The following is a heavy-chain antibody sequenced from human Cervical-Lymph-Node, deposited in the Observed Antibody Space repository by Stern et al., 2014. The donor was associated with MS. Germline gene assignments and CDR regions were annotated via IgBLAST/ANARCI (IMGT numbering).Heavy chain of an antibody. CDR2: IIPIFGTA. Sequence: QVKLVESEAEVKKPGSSVKVSCKASGGTFSSYAISWVRQAPGQGLEWMGGIIPIFGTANYAQKFQGRVTITADESTSTAYMELSSLRSEDTAVYYCARGGAARQIGYYFDYWGQGTLVTVSS. J-gene: IGHJ4*02. CDR3: ARGGAARQIGYYFDY. CDR1: GGTFSSYA. V-gene: IGHV1-69*01. D-gene: IGHD6-6*01.